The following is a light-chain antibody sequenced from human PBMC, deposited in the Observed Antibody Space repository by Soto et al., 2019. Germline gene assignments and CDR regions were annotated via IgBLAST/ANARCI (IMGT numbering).Light chain of an antibody. CDR2: WAS. CDR3: QQYYSPPWT. Sequence: DIVMTQSPDSLAVSLGERATINCKSSQSVLSSSNNKNSLAWYQQKPVQPPKLLIYWASTRESGVPDLFSGSVSGTDFTLTISSLQAEDVAVYYCQQYYSPPWTFGQGTKVEIK. CDR1: QSVLSSSNNKNS. J-gene: IGKJ1*01. V-gene: IGKV4-1*01.